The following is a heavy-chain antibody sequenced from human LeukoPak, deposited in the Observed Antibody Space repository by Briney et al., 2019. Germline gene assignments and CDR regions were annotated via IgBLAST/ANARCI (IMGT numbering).Heavy chain of an antibody. CDR2: IKQDGSKL. V-gene: IGHV3-7*01. J-gene: IGHJ4*02. D-gene: IGHD4-11*01. CDR3: TREDHSNYNY. CDR1: GFTLSNYW. Sequence: GGSLRLSCAASGFTLSNYWMSWVRQAPGKGLEWVANIKQDGSKLSYVDSVKGRFTISRDNAKNSLYLQMNSLRAEDTAVYYCTREDHSNYNYWGQGTLVTVSS.